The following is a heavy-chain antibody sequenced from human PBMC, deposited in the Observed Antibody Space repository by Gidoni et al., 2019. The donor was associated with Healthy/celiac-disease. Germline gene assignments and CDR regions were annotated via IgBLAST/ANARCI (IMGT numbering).Heavy chain of an antibody. D-gene: IGHD5-18*01. CDR1: GGTFSSYA. J-gene: IGHJ4*02. CDR3: ARGSGQGQLWDLYYFDY. V-gene: IGHV1-69*06. CDR2: IIPICVTA. Sequence: QVQLVQSGAEVKKPGSSVKVSCKASGGTFSSYAISWVRQAPGQGLEWMGGIIPICVTANYAQKFQCRVTITADKSTSTAYMERSSLRSEDTAVYYCARGSGQGQLWDLYYFDYWGQGTLVTVSS.